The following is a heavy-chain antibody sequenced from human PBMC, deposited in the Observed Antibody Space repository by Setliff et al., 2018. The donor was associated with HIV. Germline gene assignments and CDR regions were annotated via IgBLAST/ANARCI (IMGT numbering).Heavy chain of an antibody. J-gene: IGHJ4*02. V-gene: IGHV3-7*01. CDR1: GFAFSGHQ. CDR2: IKQDGSDK. CDR3: AKDRWGGKPYYFDY. Sequence: PGGSLRLSCAASGFAFSGHQMSWVRQAPGKGLEWVAKIKQDGSDKYYVDSVKGRFTISRDNAKNTLYPQMNSLRAEDTAVYYCAKDRWGGKPYYFDYWGQGTLVTVSS. D-gene: IGHD7-27*01.